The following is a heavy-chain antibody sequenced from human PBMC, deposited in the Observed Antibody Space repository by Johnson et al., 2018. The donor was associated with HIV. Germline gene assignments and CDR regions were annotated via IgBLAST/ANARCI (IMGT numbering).Heavy chain of an antibody. Sequence: VQLVESGGGLVQPGGSLRLSCAASGFTFSNFWMSWVRQAPGRGPEWVANIKQDGSEKYYVDSVKGRFTISRDNAENFLYLQMNSLRVEDTALYFCASQLGATGAFDIWGQGTMVTVSS. CDR1: GFTFSNFW. J-gene: IGHJ3*02. CDR2: IKQDGSEK. CDR3: ASQLGATGAFDI. D-gene: IGHD1-26*01. V-gene: IGHV3-7*03.